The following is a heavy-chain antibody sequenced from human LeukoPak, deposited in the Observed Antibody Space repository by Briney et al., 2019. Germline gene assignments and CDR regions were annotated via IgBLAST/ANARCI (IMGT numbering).Heavy chain of an antibody. V-gene: IGHV1-69*01. CDR3: ARDRWGLSYPEDAFDI. Sequence: SVKVSCKASGGTFSSYAISWVRQAPGQGLEWMGGIIPIFGTANYAQKFHGRVTITADESTSTAYMELSSLRSEDTAVYYRARDRWGLSYPEDAFDIWGQGTMVTVSS. J-gene: IGHJ3*02. CDR1: GGTFSSYA. D-gene: IGHD7-27*01. CDR2: IIPIFGTA.